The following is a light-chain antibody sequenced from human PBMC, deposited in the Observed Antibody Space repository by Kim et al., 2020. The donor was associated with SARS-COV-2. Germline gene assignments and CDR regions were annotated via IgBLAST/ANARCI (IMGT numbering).Light chain of an antibody. CDR2: EVT. CDR3: NSYAGNNVLV. CDR1: SSDVGRYNC. Sequence: GQSVTFRFTGTSSDVGRYNCGSCYQHHPVKAPRLMYYEVTKRPSGVPEPFSGSKSGNAASLTVAGLQAEDEADYYCNSYAGNNVLVFGGGTQLTVL. V-gene: IGLV2-8*01. J-gene: IGLJ3*02.